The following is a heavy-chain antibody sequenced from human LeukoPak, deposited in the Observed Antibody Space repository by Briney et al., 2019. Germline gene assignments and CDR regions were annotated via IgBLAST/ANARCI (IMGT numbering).Heavy chain of an antibody. CDR1: GGSFSGYY. Sequence: PSETLSLTCAGYGGSFSGYYCSWIRQPPGKGLEWIGEINHSGSTNYNPSLKRRVTISVDTSKNQFSLKLSSVTAADTAVYYCASAEIAARAGIDYWGQGTLVTVSS. V-gene: IGHV4-34*01. CDR2: INHSGST. J-gene: IGHJ4*02. CDR3: ASAEIAARAGIDY. D-gene: IGHD6-6*01.